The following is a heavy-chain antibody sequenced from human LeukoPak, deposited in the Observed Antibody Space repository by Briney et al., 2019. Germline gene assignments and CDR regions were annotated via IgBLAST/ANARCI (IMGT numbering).Heavy chain of an antibody. CDR2: ISYDGSNK. CDR1: GFTFSSYD. Sequence: GGSLRLSCAASGFTFSSYDMHWVRQAPGKGLEWVAVISYDGSNKYYADSVKGRLTISRDNSKNKMYLQMNSLRDEEPARSYCASTCASSGHYFNYWGQGPLVHVSS. V-gene: IGHV3-30*03. J-gene: IGHJ4*02. CDR3: ASTCASSGHYFNY. D-gene: IGHD3-22*01.